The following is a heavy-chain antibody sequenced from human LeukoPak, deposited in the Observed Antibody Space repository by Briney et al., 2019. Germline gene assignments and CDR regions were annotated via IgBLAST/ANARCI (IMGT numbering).Heavy chain of an antibody. CDR3: ARDLTAGSSDY. Sequence: ASVKVSCKASGYTFMDSYMHWVRQAPGQRPEWMAWINPNGGETHYAQKFRGRVILTLDTSISTAYMELNSLQYDDSAIYCCARDLTAGSSDYWGPGTLVTVSS. CDR2: INPNGGET. D-gene: IGHD3-10*01. CDR1: GYTFMDSY. J-gene: IGHJ4*02. V-gene: IGHV1-2*02.